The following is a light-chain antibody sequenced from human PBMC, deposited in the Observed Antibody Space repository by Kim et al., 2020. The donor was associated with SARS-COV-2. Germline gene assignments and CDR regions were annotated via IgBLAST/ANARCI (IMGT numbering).Light chain of an antibody. Sequence: GQSVTISYTGTSSDVGGYNYVSWYQQHPGRAPKLIIYDVTYRPSGVSNRFSGSKSGNTASLTISGLQADDETDYYCCSYTSSNTVVFGTGTKVTVL. J-gene: IGLJ1*01. V-gene: IGLV2-14*03. CDR2: DVT. CDR1: SSDVGGYNY. CDR3: CSYTSSNTVV.